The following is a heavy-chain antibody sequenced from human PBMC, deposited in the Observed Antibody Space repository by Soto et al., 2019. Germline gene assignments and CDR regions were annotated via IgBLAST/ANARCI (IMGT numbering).Heavy chain of an antibody. D-gene: IGHD3-22*01. Sequence: SETLSLTCTVSGGSISSSSYYWGWIRQPPGKGLEWIGSIYYSGSTYYNPSLKSRVTISVDTSKNQFSLKLSSVTAADTAVYYCARLVYYYDSSGHSKDSYYAIEVWGQGTTVT. CDR2: IYYSGST. V-gene: IGHV4-39*01. J-gene: IGHJ6*01. CDR3: ARLVYYYDSSGHSKDSYYAIEV. CDR1: GGSISSSSYY.